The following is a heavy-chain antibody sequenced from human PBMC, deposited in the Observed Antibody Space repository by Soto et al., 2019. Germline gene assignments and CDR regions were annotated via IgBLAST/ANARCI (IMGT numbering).Heavy chain of an antibody. V-gene: IGHV3-9*01. D-gene: IGHD6-19*01. Sequence: EVQLVESGGGLVQPGRSLRLSCAASGFTFDDYAMHWVRQAPGKGLEWVSGISWNSGSLGYVDSVKGRFTISRDNAKKALYLQLNSLTAEDTALYYCANDLTRGFAVDYSSLYAMDVWGQGTTVTVSS. CDR2: ISWNSGSL. J-gene: IGHJ6*02. CDR3: ANDLTRGFAVDYSSLYAMDV. CDR1: GFTFDDYA.